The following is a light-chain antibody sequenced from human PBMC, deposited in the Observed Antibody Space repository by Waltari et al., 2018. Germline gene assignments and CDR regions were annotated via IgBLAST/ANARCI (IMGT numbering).Light chain of an antibody. CDR1: QSISSQ. V-gene: IGKV3-11*01. CDR3: QYRSNWYP. Sequence: EIVLTQSPATLSLSPGERVTLSCRASQSISSQLAWYQQKPGQAPRLLIYDASNRATGIPARLSGSGSGTDFTLTISSLEPEDFAVYYCQYRSNWYPFGQGTKVEIK. CDR2: DAS. J-gene: IGKJ1*01.